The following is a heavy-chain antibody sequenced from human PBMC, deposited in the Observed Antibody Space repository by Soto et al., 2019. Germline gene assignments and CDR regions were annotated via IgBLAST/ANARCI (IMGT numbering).Heavy chain of an antibody. V-gene: IGHV1-2*02. Sequence: SVKVSCKASGYTFTGYYMHWVRQAPGQGLEWMGWINPNSGGTNYAQKFQGRVTMTRDTSISTAYMELSRLRSDDTAVYYCARNKWVDNSFDYWGQGTLVTVSS. CDR2: INPNSGGT. D-gene: IGHD6-19*01. CDR3: ARNKWVDNSFDY. CDR1: GYTFTGYY. J-gene: IGHJ4*02.